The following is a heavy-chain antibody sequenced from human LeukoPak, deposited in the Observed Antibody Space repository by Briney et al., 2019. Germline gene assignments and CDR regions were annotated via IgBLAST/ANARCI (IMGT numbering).Heavy chain of an antibody. J-gene: IGHJ4*02. D-gene: IGHD2-8*01. Sequence: GGTLRLSCAASGFTLSNDWMHWGCQAPGEGLGWVSRINIDGSSTSYVDSVKGRFTISRDNAKNTLYLQMNSLRAEDTAVYYCARRQVCYFGYWGQGTLVTASS. V-gene: IGHV3-74*01. CDR3: ARRQVCYFGY. CDR1: GFTLSNDW. CDR2: INIDGSST.